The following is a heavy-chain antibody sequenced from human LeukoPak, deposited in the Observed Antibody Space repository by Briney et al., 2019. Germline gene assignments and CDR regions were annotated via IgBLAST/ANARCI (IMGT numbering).Heavy chain of an antibody. CDR3: ARDELKGRFLD. Sequence: GGSLRLSCAASGFTVSSNYMSWVRQAPGRGLEWVSVIYGAGGGGDTYYAASGKGRFTISRDNSKNMLYLQMNSLRAEDTAVYYCARDELKGRFLDWGQGTLVTVSS. CDR1: GFTVSSNY. D-gene: IGHD3-3*01. J-gene: IGHJ4*02. CDR2: IYGAGGGGDT. V-gene: IGHV3-53*01.